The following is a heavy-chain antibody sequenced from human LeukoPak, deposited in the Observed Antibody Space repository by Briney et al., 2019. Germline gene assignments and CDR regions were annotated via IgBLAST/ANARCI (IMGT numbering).Heavy chain of an antibody. J-gene: IGHJ3*01. CDR2: IWYDGSNK. D-gene: IGHD2-15*01. CDR1: GFTFRTYG. CDR3: ARQSSATIVSAFAF. V-gene: IGHV3-33*08. Sequence: GGSLRLSCAASGFTFRTYGMHWVRQAPGKGLEWVAVIWYDGSNKYYADSVKGRFTISRDNSKNTLYLQMNSLRAEDTAVYYCARQSSATIVSAFAFWGQGTMVTVSS.